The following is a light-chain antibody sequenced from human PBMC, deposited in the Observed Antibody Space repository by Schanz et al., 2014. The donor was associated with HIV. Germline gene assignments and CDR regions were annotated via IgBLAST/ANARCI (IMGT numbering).Light chain of an antibody. CDR2: GAS. CDR3: QQYGSSPT. J-gene: IGKJ1*01. Sequence: EIVLTQSPDTLSVPPGERATLSCRASHSVSSNFFAWYQQKPGQAPRLLIFGASNRAAGIPDRFSGSGSSTDFTLTISRLEPEDSAVYYCQQYGSSPTFGQGTKVEIK. V-gene: IGKV3-20*01. CDR1: HSVSSNF.